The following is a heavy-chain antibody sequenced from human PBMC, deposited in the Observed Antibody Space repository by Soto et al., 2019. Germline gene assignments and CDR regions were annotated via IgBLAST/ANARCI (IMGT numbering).Heavy chain of an antibody. Sequence: QVQLVQSGAEVQKPGSSVKVSCKASGGTFSSYAISWVRQAPGQGLEWMGGIIPIFGTANYAQKFQGRVTMTADESTSTAYMELSSLRSEDTAVYYCAREVGDYVWGSYRPLGYWGQGTLVTVSS. D-gene: IGHD3-16*02. CDR1: GGTFSSYA. CDR3: AREVGDYVWGSYRPLGY. V-gene: IGHV1-69*01. CDR2: IIPIFGTA. J-gene: IGHJ4*02.